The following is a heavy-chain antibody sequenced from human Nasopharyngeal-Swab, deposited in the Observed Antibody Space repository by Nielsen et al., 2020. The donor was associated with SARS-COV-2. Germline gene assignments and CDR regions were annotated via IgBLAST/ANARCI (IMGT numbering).Heavy chain of an antibody. J-gene: IGHJ4*02. Sequence: GESLKISCAASGFTVSSNYMSWVRQAPGKGLEWVSVIYSGGSTYYADSVKGRFTIPRDNSKNTLYLQMNSLRADDTAVYYCARGRTWYFDYWGQGTLVTVSS. CDR1: GFTVSSNY. V-gene: IGHV3-53*01. CDR2: IYSGGST. CDR3: ARGRTWYFDY.